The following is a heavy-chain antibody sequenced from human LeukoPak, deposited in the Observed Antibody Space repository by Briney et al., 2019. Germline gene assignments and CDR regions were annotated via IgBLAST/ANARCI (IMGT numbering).Heavy chain of an antibody. CDR1: GYTFTGYY. CDR3: ARGGASIFGVVILDPHQYYFDY. V-gene: IGHV1-2*02. Sequence: WASVKVSCKASGYTFTGYYMHWVRQAPGQGLEWMGWINPNSGGTNYAQKFQGRVTMTRDTSISTAYMELSRLRSDDTAVYYCARGGASIFGVVILDPHQYYFDYWGQGTLVTVSS. J-gene: IGHJ4*02. D-gene: IGHD3-3*01. CDR2: INPNSGGT.